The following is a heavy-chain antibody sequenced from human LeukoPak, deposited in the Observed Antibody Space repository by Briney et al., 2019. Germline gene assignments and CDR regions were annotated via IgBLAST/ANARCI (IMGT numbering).Heavy chain of an antibody. V-gene: IGHV4-59*01. CDR3: ARETTLTGYSSGLGFNY. CDR1: GGSISNYY. D-gene: IGHD6-19*01. Sequence: KPSETLSLTCTVSGGSISNYYWSWIRQPPGKGLEWIGHIYDSGTTNYNPSLKSRVTMSVDSSKNQFSLKLTSVTAADTAVYYCARETTLTGYSSGLGFNYWGQGTLVTVSS. J-gene: IGHJ4*02. CDR2: IYDSGTT.